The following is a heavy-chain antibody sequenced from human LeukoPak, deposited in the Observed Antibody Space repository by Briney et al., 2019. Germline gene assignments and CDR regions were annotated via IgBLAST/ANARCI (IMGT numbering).Heavy chain of an antibody. CDR2: TSYDGSNK. CDR3: AKSVAAVGARYDSSSYADY. J-gene: IGHJ4*02. V-gene: IGHV3-30*18. CDR1: GFTFSSCG. Sequence: RGSLRLSCAVSGFTFSSCGMHWVRQAPGKGLEWVAVTSYDGSNKYYTDSVKGRFTISRDNSKNTLYLQMNSLRAEDTAVYYCAKSVAAVGARYDSSSYADYWGQGTLVTVSS. D-gene: IGHD3-22*01.